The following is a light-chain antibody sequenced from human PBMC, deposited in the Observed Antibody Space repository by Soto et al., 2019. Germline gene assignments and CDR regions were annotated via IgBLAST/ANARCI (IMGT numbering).Light chain of an antibody. J-gene: IGKJ1*01. V-gene: IGKV2-28*01. CDR2: MGS. Sequence: DIVMTQSPLSLPLTPGVDASLSSRPSHRILHKNGNNYFNWYLQKPGQSPQLLIYMGSKRASGVPDRFSGSGSGTYFTLKISRVEAGDAGVYYCMQALQTPRTFGQGTEVDIK. CDR1: HRILHKNGNNY. CDR3: MQALQTPRT.